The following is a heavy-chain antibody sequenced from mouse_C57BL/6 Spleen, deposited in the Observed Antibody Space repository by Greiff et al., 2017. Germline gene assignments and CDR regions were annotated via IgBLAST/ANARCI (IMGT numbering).Heavy chain of an antibody. CDR2: ISSGGSYT. V-gene: IGHV5-6*01. J-gene: IGHJ4*01. Sequence: EVQRVESGGDLVKPGGSLKLSCAASGFTFSSYGMSWVRQTPDKRLEWVATISSGGSYTYYPDSVKGRFTISRDNAKNTLYLQMSSLKSEDTAMYYCAGGSHFYAMDYWGQGTSVTVSS. D-gene: IGHD6-2*01. CDR3: AGGSHFYAMDY. CDR1: GFTFSSYG.